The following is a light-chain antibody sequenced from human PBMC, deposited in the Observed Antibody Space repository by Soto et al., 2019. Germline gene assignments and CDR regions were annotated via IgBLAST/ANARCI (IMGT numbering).Light chain of an antibody. CDR1: QSISSW. Sequence: DIQMTQSPSTLSASVGDRVTITCRASQSISSWVAWYQQKPGKAPKLLIYDASSLESGVPSRFSGSGSGTEFTLTISSLQPDDFATYYCQQYNGPRTFGQGTKVEIK. V-gene: IGKV1-5*01. CDR3: QQYNGPRT. J-gene: IGKJ1*01. CDR2: DAS.